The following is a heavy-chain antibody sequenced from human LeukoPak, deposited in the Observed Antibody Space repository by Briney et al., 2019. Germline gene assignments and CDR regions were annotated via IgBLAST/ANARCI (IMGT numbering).Heavy chain of an antibody. Sequence: GGSLSLSCAASGFTFSSYAMSWVRQAPGKGLEWVSAISGSGGSTYYADSVKGRFTISRDNSKNTLYLQMNSLRAEATAVYYCAKGTVTTRGYFDYWGQGTLVTVSS. CDR3: AKGTVTTRGYFDY. CDR2: ISGSGGST. D-gene: IGHD4-17*01. CDR1: GFTFSSYA. V-gene: IGHV3-23*01. J-gene: IGHJ4*02.